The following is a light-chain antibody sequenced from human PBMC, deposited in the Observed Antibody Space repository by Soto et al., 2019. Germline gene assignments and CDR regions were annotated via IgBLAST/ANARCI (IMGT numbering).Light chain of an antibody. J-gene: IGLJ1*01. Sequence: QSALTQPRSVSGSPGQSVTISCTGTSSDVRDYNYVSWYQQHPGKAPKLMIYEVSKRPSGVPDRFSGSKSGNTASLTVSGLQPEDEADYYCSSYAGSNKSVFGTGTKLTVL. CDR2: EVS. V-gene: IGLV2-8*01. CDR1: SSDVRDYNY. CDR3: SSYAGSNKSV.